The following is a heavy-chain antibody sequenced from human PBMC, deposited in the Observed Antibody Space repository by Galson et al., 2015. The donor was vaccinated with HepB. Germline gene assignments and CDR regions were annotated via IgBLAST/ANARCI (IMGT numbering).Heavy chain of an antibody. Sequence: SVKVSCKASGYTFTSYGISWVRQAPGQGLEWMGWISAYNGNTNYAQKLQGRVTMTTDTSTSTAYMELRSLRSDDTAVYYCARDGIVVVITTYYYYGMDVWGQGTTVTVSS. CDR2: ISAYNGNT. D-gene: IGHD3-22*01. V-gene: IGHV1-18*04. CDR3: ARDGIVVVITTYYYYGMDV. CDR1: GYTFTSYG. J-gene: IGHJ6*02.